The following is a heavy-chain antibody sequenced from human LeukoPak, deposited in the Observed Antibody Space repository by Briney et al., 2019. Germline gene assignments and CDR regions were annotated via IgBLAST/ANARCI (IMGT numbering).Heavy chain of an antibody. CDR2: INPSGGST. CDR1: GYTLTELS. Sequence: GASVKVSCKVSGYTLTELSMHWVRQAPGQGLEWMGIINPSGGSTSYAQKFQGRVTMTRDMSTSTVYMELSSLRSEDTAVYYCARGSSSSWYYYYYYMDVWGKGTTVTVSS. CDR3: ARGSSSSWYYYYYYMDV. V-gene: IGHV1-46*01. J-gene: IGHJ6*03. D-gene: IGHD6-13*01.